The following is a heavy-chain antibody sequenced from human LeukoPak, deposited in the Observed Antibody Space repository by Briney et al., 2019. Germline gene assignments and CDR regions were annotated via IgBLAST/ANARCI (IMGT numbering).Heavy chain of an antibody. Sequence: SVNVSCKACGGTFSSYAMSWVRQAPGQGLEGMGGNIPIFGTANYAQKFQGRVTITADESTSTAYMELSSLRSEDTAVYYCARPQIITIFGVVLGAFDIWGQGTMVTVSS. V-gene: IGHV1-69*01. CDR1: GGTFSSYA. CDR3: ARPQIITIFGVVLGAFDI. J-gene: IGHJ3*02. D-gene: IGHD3-3*01. CDR2: NIPIFGTA.